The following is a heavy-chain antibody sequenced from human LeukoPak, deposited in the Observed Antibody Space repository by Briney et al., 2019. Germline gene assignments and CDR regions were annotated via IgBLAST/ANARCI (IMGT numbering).Heavy chain of an antibody. CDR2: INHSGST. Sequence: SETLSLTCAVYGGSFSGYYWSWIRQPPGKGLEWIGEINHSGSTNYNPALKSRVTISVDTSKTQFSLKLSSVTAADTAVYCCERDMLSSWYGYFDYWGQGTLVTVSS. CDR3: ERDMLSSWYGYFDY. J-gene: IGHJ4*02. D-gene: IGHD6-13*01. V-gene: IGHV4-34*01. CDR1: GGSFSGYY.